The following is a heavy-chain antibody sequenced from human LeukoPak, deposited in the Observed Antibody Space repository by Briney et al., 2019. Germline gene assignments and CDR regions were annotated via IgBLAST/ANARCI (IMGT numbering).Heavy chain of an antibody. CDR2: MNPNSGNT. Sequence: ASVKVSCKASGYTFTSYDINWVRQATGQGLEWMGWMNPNSGNTGYAQKFQGRVTITRNTSISTAYMELSSLRSDDTAVYYCARARVAAAGRLSGLHYWGQGTLVTVSS. D-gene: IGHD6-13*01. CDR3: ARARVAAAGRLSGLHY. V-gene: IGHV1-8*03. CDR1: GYTFTSYD. J-gene: IGHJ4*02.